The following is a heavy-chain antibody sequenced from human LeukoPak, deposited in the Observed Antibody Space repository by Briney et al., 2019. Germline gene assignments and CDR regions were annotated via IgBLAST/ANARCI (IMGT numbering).Heavy chain of an antibody. CDR1: GDSMNSGSFY. CDR3: ARERQQLVWDYFDY. D-gene: IGHD6-13*01. CDR2: IDNSGST. J-gene: IGHJ4*02. V-gene: IGHV4-61*02. Sequence: SETLSLTCTVSGDSMNSGSFYWSWIRQPAGKGLEWIGRIDNSGSTNYNPSLKSRVTTSLNTSENQFSLKLSSVTAADTAVYYCARERQQLVWDYFDYWGQGTLVTVSS.